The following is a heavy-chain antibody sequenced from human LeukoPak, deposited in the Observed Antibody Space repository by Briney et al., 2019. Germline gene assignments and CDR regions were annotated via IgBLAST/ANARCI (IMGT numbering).Heavy chain of an antibody. CDR2: ISWDGGST. V-gene: IGHV3-43D*03. CDR3: AKGGDDSSGCPDY. CDR1: GFTFDDYV. J-gene: IGHJ4*02. Sequence: GGSLRLSCAASGFTFDDYVMHWVRQAPGKGLEWVSLISWDGGSTYYADSVKGRFTISRDNSKNSLYLQMNSLRAEDTALYYCAKGGDDSSGCPDYWGQGTLVTVSS. D-gene: IGHD3-22*01.